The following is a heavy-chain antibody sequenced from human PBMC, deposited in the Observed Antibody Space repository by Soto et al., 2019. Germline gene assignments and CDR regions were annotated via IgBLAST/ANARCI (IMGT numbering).Heavy chain of an antibody. CDR2: ISFDTSNS. V-gene: IGHV3-30*03. CDR3: MTPGTSDHSDY. J-gene: IGHJ4*02. Sequence: VQLVESGGGVVQPGNSLRLSCAVSGIVFSSFGMHWVRQAPGKGLEWVAVISFDTSNSYYADSVNGRFTISRDNSKNLLFLQMDGLRPEDTAVYWCMTPGTSDHSDYWGRGTRVTVSA. D-gene: IGHD2-8*02. CDR1: GIVFSSFG.